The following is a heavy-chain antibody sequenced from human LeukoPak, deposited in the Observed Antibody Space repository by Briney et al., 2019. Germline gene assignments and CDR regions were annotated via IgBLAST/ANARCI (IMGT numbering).Heavy chain of an antibody. V-gene: IGHV1-18*01. J-gene: IGHJ5*02. CDR1: GYTFTSYS. CDR3: ARDANIVVVPADNWFDP. D-gene: IGHD2-2*01. CDR2: ISAYNGNT. Sequence: ASVKVSCKASGYTFTSYSISWVRQAPGQGLEWMGWISAYNGNTNYAQKLQGRVTMTTDTSTSTAYMELRSLRSDDTAVYYCARDANIVVVPADNWFDPWGQGTLVTVSS.